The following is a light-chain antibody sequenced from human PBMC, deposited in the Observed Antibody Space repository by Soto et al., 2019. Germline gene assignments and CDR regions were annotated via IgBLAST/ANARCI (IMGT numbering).Light chain of an antibody. CDR1: QSIRSY. V-gene: IGKV1-39*01. Sequence: IELIQSPSSLSASVREKANITFGSTQSIRSYLDWVQQKPGKAPKLLIYDASSLQTGVPSRFSGSGSGTDFSLTMRSLQPEDFATYYCQQSYSTPPSKFGQGTKV. CDR3: QQSYSTPPSK. CDR2: DAS. J-gene: IGKJ1*01.